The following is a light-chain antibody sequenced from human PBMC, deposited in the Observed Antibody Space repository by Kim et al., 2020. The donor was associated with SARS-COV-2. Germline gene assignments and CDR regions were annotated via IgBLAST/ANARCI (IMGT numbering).Light chain of an antibody. CDR2: GAS. V-gene: IGKV3-20*01. CDR3: QQYGSSPRIT. Sequence: SPGERATLSCRASPSVSSSYLAWYQQKPGQAPRLLIYGASSRATGIPDRFSGSGSGTDFTLTISRLEPEDFAVYYCQQYGSSPRITFGQGTRLEIK. J-gene: IGKJ5*01. CDR1: PSVSSSY.